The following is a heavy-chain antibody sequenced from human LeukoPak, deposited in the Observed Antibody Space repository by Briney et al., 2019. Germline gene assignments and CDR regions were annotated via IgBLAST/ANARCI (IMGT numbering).Heavy chain of an antibody. V-gene: IGHV1-46*01. CDR1: GYTFTSYY. CDR2: INPSSGGT. Sequence: ASVKVSCKASGYTFTSYYMHWVRQAPGQGLEWMGIINPSSGGTSYAQKFQGRITMSRDTSTSTVYMELSSLRSEDTAFYYCATDHSMANTAWWFDPWGQGTLVTVSS. CDR3: ATDHSMANTAWWFDP. D-gene: IGHD5-24*01. J-gene: IGHJ5*02.